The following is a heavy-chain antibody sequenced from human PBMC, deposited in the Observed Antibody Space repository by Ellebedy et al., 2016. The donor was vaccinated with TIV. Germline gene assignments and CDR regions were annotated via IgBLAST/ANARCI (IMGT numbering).Heavy chain of an antibody. D-gene: IGHD3-10*01. J-gene: IGHJ3*02. CDR3: ARSGITMVRGVRSAFEI. CDR2: IWYDGSNK. CDR1: GFTFSSYG. V-gene: IGHV3-33*01. Sequence: GESLKISCAASGFTFSSYGMHWVRQAPGKGLEWVAVIWYDGSNKYYADSVKGRFTISRDNSKNTLYLQMNSLRAEDTAVYYCARSGITMVRGVRSAFEIWGQGTMVTVSS.